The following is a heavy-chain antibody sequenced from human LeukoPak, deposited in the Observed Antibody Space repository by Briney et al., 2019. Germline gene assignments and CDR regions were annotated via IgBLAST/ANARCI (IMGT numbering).Heavy chain of an antibody. CDR3: ARVLSTGYCSSTSCSGRAFDI. Sequence: SVKVSCKASGGTFSSYAISWVRQAPGLGLEWMGGIIPIFGTANYAQKFQGRVTITTDESTSTAYMELSSLRSEDTAVYYCARVLSTGYCSSTSCSGRAFDIWGQGTMVTVSS. D-gene: IGHD2-2*01. V-gene: IGHV1-69*05. CDR2: IIPIFGTA. CDR1: GGTFSSYA. J-gene: IGHJ3*02.